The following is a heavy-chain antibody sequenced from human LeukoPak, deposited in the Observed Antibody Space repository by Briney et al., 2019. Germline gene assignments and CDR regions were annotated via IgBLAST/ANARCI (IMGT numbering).Heavy chain of an antibody. CDR3: ARISPERGYSYGPLDNYFDY. V-gene: IGHV3-20*04. CDR1: GFTFDDYG. J-gene: IGHJ4*02. CDR2: INWNGGST. D-gene: IGHD5-18*01. Sequence: GGSLRLSCAASGFTFDDYGMSWVRQAPGKGLEWVSGINWNGGSTGYADSVKGRFTISRDNAKNSLYLQMNSLRAEDTAVFYCARISPERGYSYGPLDNYFDYWGQGTLVTVSS.